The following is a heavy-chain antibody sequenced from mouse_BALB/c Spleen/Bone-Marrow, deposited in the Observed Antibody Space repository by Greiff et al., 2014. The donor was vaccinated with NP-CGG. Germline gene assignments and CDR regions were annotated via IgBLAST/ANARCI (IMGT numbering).Heavy chain of an antibody. V-gene: IGHV1-5*01. CDR2: IYPGNSDT. J-gene: IGHJ3*01. CDR3: TRLDGNLFTY. Sequence: EVQLQQSGTVLARPGASVKMSCKASGYTFTSYWMHWVKQRPGQGLERIGAIYPGNSDTSYNQKFKGKAKLTAVTSTSTAYMELSSLTNEDSAVYYCTRLDGNLFTYWGQGTLVTVSA. CDR1: GYTFTSYW. D-gene: IGHD2-1*01.